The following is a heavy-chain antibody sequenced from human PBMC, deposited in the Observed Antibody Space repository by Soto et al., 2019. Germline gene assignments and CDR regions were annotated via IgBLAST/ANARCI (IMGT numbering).Heavy chain of an antibody. CDR3: AREEYYGSGSHLLVNYYYYGMDV. CDR2: ISAYNGNT. D-gene: IGHD3-10*01. CDR1: GYTFTSYG. J-gene: IGHJ6*02. V-gene: IGHV1-18*04. Sequence: ASVKVSCKASGYTFTSYGISWVRQAPGQGLEWMGWISAYNGNTNYAQKLQGRVTMTTDTSTSTAYMELRSLRSDDTAVYYCAREEYYGSGSHLLVNYYYYGMDVWGQGTTVTAP.